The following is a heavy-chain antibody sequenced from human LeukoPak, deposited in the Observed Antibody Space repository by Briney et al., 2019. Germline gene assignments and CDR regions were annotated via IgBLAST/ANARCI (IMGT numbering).Heavy chain of an antibody. CDR3: AKDRGYSYDPLFDI. CDR1: GFTFDDYA. V-gene: IGHV3-9*01. CDR2: ISWNSGSI. D-gene: IGHD5-18*01. J-gene: IGHJ3*02. Sequence: PGRSLRLSCAASGFTFDDYAMHWVRQAPGKGLEWVSGISWNSGSIGYADSVKGRFTISRDNAKNSLYLQMNSLRAEDTALYYCAKDRGYSYDPLFDIWGQGTMVTVSS.